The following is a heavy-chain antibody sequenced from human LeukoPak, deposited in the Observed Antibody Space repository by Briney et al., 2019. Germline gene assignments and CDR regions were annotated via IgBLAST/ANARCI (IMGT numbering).Heavy chain of an antibody. CDR1: GFTFSTYS. V-gene: IGHV3-21*01. CDR3: VRGGYRGFDYEY. Sequence: GGSLRLSCAASGFTFSTYSMNWLRLTPGKGLEWVSSISPDSNYKYYVDSVKGRFTISRDNAKSSLYLQMNSLRAEDTAVYYCVRGGYRGFDYEYWGQGTLVTVSS. CDR2: ISPDSNYK. D-gene: IGHD5-12*01. J-gene: IGHJ4*02.